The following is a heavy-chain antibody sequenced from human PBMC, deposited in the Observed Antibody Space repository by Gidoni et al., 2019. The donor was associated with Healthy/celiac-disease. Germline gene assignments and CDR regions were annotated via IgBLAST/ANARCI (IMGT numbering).Heavy chain of an antibody. V-gene: IGHV3-21*01. J-gene: IGHJ6*02. D-gene: IGHD1-7*01. CDR2: ISSSSSYI. Sequence: EVQLVESGGGLVKPGGSLRLSCAASGFTFSSYSMNWVRQAPGKGLEWVSSISSSSSYIYYADSVKGRFTISRDNAKNSLYLQMNSLRAEDTAVYYCARRKTTLTDGMDVWGQGTTVTVSS. CDR1: GFTFSSYS. CDR3: ARRKTTLTDGMDV.